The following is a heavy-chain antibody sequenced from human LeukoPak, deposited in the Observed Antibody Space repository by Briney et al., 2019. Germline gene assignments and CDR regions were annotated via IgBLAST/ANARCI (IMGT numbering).Heavy chain of an antibody. J-gene: IGHJ4*02. V-gene: IGHV3-64D*06. CDR1: GFTFSNYP. CDR3: VKETAFYDY. Sequence: GGSLRLSCSASGFTFSNYPMHWVRQAPGKGLKYVSAISSNGGSTYYADSVKGRLTISRDNSKNTLYLQMSSLRAEDTAVYYCVKETAFYDYWGQGTLVTVSS. CDR2: ISSNGGST. D-gene: IGHD2/OR15-2a*01.